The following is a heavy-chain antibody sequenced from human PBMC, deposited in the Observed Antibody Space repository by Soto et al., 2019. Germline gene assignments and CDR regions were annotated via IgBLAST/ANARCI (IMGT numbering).Heavy chain of an antibody. CDR1: GGSINYSY. V-gene: IGHV4-59*01. CDR2: ISYTGSA. J-gene: IGHJ6*02. CDR3: ARVNYGDYYYGMDV. D-gene: IGHD4-17*01. Sequence: SETLSLTCTVSGGSINYSYWTWIRQPPGKGLEWIGYISYTGSANYNASLKSRLTISVDTSKNQFSLKLSSVTAADTALYYCARVNYGDYYYGMDVWGQGTTVTVYS.